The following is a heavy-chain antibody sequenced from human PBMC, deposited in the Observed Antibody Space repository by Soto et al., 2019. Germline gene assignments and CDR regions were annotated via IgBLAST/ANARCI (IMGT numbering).Heavy chain of an antibody. Sequence: QVQLVQSGAEVKKPGSSVKVSCKASGGTFSSHVFNWVRQAPGQGLEWMGGIMTIIGTANYAQKFQGRVTSTAEASTSTAYVELSRLTSEDAAVYYCARYSEFTDGHIAALDYWGQGTLVTVSS. CDR1: GGTFSSHV. CDR3: ARYSEFTDGHIAALDY. V-gene: IGHV1-69*01. CDR2: IMTIIGTA. D-gene: IGHD2-15*01. J-gene: IGHJ4*02.